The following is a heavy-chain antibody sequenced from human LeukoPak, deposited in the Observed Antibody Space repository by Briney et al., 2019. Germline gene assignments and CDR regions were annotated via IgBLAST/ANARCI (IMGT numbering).Heavy chain of an antibody. V-gene: IGHV3-7*01. CDR3: AKDIPSHCSSTSCPPPGDY. CDR2: MKGDGSEI. CDR1: GFTFSTYW. J-gene: IGHJ4*02. Sequence: GGSLRLSCAASGFTFSTYWMTWVRQAPGKGLEWVANMKGDGSEIHYVDSVKGRFTISRDNSKNTLYLQMNSLRAEDTAVYYCAKDIPSHCSSTSCPPPGDYWGQGTLVTVSS. D-gene: IGHD2-2*01.